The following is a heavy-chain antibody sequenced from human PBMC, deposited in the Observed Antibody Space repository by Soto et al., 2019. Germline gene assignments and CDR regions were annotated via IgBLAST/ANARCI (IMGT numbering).Heavy chain of an antibody. V-gene: IGHV3-43*01. D-gene: IGHD3-10*01. CDR2: ISWDGGST. J-gene: IGHJ6*02. Sequence: EVQLVECGGVVVQPGGSLRLSCAASGFTFDDYTMHWVRQAPGKGLEWVSLISWDGGSTYYADSVKGRFTISRDNSKNSLYLQMNSLRTEDTALYYCAKSYYGSGSYYSYYYYGMDVWGQGTTVTVSS. CDR1: GFTFDDYT. CDR3: AKSYYGSGSYYSYYYYGMDV.